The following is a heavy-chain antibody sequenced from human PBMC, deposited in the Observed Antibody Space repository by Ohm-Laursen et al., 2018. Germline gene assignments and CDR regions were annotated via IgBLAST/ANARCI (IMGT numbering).Heavy chain of an antibody. D-gene: IGHD5-18*01. J-gene: IGHJ4*02. CDR1: GFTFSDYY. CDR2: IKQDGSEK. Sequence: SLRLSCAASGFTFSDYYMSWIRQAPGKGLEWVANIKQDGSEKYYVDSVKGRFTISRDNAKNSLYLQMNSLRAEDTAVYYCARDRGGYSYGSYFDYRGQGTLVTVSS. V-gene: IGHV3-7*01. CDR3: ARDRGGYSYGSYFDY.